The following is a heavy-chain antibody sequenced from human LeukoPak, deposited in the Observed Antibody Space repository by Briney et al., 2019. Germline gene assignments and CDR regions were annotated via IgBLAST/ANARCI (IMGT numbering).Heavy chain of an antibody. D-gene: IGHD3-22*01. V-gene: IGHV4-59*12. J-gene: IGHJ4*02. CDR1: GGSISSYY. CDR3: ARGGPNYYDSSGCFDY. CDR2: IYYSGST. Sequence: PSETLSLTCTVSGGSISSYYWSWIRQPPGKGLEWIGYIYYSGSTNYNPSLKSRVTISVDTSKNQFSLKLSSVTAAGTAVYYCARGGPNYYDSSGCFDYWGQGILVTVSS.